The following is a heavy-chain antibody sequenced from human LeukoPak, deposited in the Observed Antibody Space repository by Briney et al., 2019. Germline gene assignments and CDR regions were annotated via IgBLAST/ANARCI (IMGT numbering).Heavy chain of an antibody. Sequence: GASVKVSCKASGYTFTSYYMHWVRQAPGQGLEWMGIINPSGGSTSYAQKFQGRVTMTRDTSISTAYMELSRLRSDDTAVYYCARGGYSGYDFDYYYGMDVWGQGTTVTVSS. CDR3: ARGGYSGYDFDYYYGMDV. CDR2: INPSGGST. CDR1: GYTFTSYY. J-gene: IGHJ6*02. V-gene: IGHV1-46*01. D-gene: IGHD5-12*01.